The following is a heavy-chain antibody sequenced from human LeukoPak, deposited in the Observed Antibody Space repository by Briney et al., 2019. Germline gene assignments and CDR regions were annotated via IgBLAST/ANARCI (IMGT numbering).Heavy chain of an antibody. D-gene: IGHD3-10*01. CDR2: IYATGST. CDR3: ARAPSYSYYFDY. CDR1: GGSISSYY. V-gene: IGHV4-4*07. J-gene: IGHJ4*02. Sequence: SETLSLTYTVSGGSISSYYWSWIRQPAGKGLEWSGRIYATGSTNYNPSLKSRVSMSLDTSKNQFSLRLSSVTAADTAVYYCARAPSYSYYFDYWGQGTLVTVSS.